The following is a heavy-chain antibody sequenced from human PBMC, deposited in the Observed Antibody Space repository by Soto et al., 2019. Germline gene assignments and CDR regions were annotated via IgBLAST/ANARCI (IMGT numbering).Heavy chain of an antibody. CDR1: GFTFGDYA. J-gene: IGHJ4*02. CDR2: IRSKAYGGTT. Sequence: GGSLRLSCTASGFTFGDYAMSWVRQAPGKGLEWVGFIRSKAYGGTTEYAASVKGRFTISRDDSKSIAYLQMNSLKTEDTAVYYCTKPRGYSYGYVYWGQGTLVTVSS. V-gene: IGHV3-49*04. CDR3: TKPRGYSYGYVY. D-gene: IGHD5-18*01.